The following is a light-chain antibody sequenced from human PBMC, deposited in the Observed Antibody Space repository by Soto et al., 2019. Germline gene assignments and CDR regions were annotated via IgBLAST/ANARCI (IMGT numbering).Light chain of an antibody. Sequence: AIRMTQSPSSFSASTGDRVTITCRASQGISSYLAWYQQKPGKAPKLLIYAASTLQSGVPSRFSGSGSGTDFTLTISCLQSEDFAVYYCHQRSNWPITFGQGTRLEI. V-gene: IGKV1-8*01. CDR2: AAS. CDR3: HQRSNWPIT. CDR1: QGISSY. J-gene: IGKJ5*01.